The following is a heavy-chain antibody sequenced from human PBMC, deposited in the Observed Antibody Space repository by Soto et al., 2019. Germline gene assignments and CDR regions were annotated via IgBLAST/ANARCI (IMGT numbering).Heavy chain of an antibody. CDR3: ARGRTLVTATRAVDY. V-gene: IGHV1-18*01. Sequence: QVQLVQSGGEVKKSGASVTVSCKASGYTLNNFGISWVRQAPGQGLEWMGRISAFNSNTRYAQKFHGRLSMTTDTGTSTAYVELRRLRSDDTGVYYCARGRTLVTATRAVDYWGQGTPVTVSS. J-gene: IGHJ4*02. D-gene: IGHD2-21*02. CDR2: ISAFNSNT. CDR1: GYTLNNFG.